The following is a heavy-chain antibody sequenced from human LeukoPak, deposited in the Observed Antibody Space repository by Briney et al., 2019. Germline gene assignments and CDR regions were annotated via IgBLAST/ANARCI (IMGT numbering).Heavy chain of an antibody. CDR3: ARRKEYYYDSSGSEDAFDI. CDR1: GGSISSYY. CDR2: IYTSGST. V-gene: IGHV4-4*07. Sequence: SETLSLTCTVSGGSISSYYWSWIRQPAGKGPEWIGRIYTSGSTNYNPSLKSRVTISVDKSKNQFSLKLSSVTAADTAVYYCARRKEYYYDSSGSEDAFDIWGQGTMVTVSS. J-gene: IGHJ3*02. D-gene: IGHD3-22*01.